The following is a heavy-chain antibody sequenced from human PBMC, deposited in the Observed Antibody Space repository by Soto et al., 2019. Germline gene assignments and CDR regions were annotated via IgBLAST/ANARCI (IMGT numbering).Heavy chain of an antibody. J-gene: IGHJ5*02. Sequence: PSETLSLTLDAYGGSFSGYYWSSILQPPVKVLPWIGEINHSGSTNYNPSLKSLVTISVDTSKNQFSLKLSSVTAADTAVYYCARGRKSITMVRGKRNNWFDPWGQGTMVTVSS. V-gene: IGHV4-34*01. CDR3: ARGRKSITMVRGKRNNWFDP. D-gene: IGHD3-10*01. CDR1: GGSFSGYY. CDR2: INHSGST.